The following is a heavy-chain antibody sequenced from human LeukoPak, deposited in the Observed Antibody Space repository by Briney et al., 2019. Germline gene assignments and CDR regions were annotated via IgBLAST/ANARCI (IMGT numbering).Heavy chain of an antibody. CDR3: ARARYCSSTSCRNWFDS. D-gene: IGHD2-2*01. Sequence: GGSLRLSCAASGFTFSSYSMNWVRQAPGKWLEWVSSISSSSSYIYYADSVKGRFTISRDNAKNSLYLQMNSLRAEDTAVYYCARARYCSSTSCRNWFDSWGQGTLVTVSS. CDR2: ISSSSSYI. CDR1: GFTFSSYS. J-gene: IGHJ5*01. V-gene: IGHV3-21*01.